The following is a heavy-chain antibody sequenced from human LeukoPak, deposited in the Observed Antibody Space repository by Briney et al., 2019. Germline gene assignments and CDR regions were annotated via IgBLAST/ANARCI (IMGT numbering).Heavy chain of an antibody. CDR2: IYYIGGT. J-gene: IGHJ1*01. V-gene: IGHV4-59*01. CDR1: GGSLSTYY. CDR3: TFVSHYYGGNQEEH. D-gene: IGHD4-23*01. Sequence: PSETLSLTCSVSGGSLSTYYWSWIRQPPGKGLEWIGYIYYIGGTNHNPSLKSRVTISIDTSKNQFSLRLSSVTAADTAVYYCTFVSHYYGGNQEEHWGQGTLVTVSS.